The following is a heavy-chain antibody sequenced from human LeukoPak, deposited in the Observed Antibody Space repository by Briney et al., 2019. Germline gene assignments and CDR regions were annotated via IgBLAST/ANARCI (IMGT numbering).Heavy chain of an antibody. CDR2: IGGRGDGI. CDR1: GFTFGDYS. D-gene: IGHD2-15*01. V-gene: IGHV3-48*01. Sequence: GGSLRLSCAASGFTFGDYSMNWVRQAPGKGLEWISYIGGRGDGISYADSVKGRFTISRDNAKNSLFLQMNRLRGEDTAIYFCAREIPGRIAADCWGQGTLVTVSS. CDR3: AREIPGRIAADC. J-gene: IGHJ4*02.